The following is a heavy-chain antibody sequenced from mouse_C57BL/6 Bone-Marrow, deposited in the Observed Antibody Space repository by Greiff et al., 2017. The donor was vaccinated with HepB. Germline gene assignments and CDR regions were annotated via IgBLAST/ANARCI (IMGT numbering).Heavy chain of an antibody. CDR2: IRNKANGYTT. CDR3: VKADRLWYFDV. Sequence: EVKVVESGGGLVQPGASLRLSCAASGFTFTDYYMSWVRQPPGKAPEWLVLIRNKANGYTTEYTASVKGRFTISRDNSQNILYLQMNTLRAEDSATYYCVKADRLWYFDVWGTGTTVTVSS. J-gene: IGHJ1*03. CDR1: GFTFTDYY. D-gene: IGHD2-2*01. V-gene: IGHV7-4*01.